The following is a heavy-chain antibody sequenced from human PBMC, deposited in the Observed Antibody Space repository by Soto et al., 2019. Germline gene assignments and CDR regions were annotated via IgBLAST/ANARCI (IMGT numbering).Heavy chain of an antibody. CDR3: AIEKVGAPSVHVFDI. CDR2: IMPGSSHI. D-gene: IGHD1-26*01. J-gene: IGHJ3*02. V-gene: IGHV3-48*01. Sequence: EVQLVESGGGLVQPGGSLRLTCAASGFTFSIYSMNWVRQAPGKGLEWVSYIMPGSSHIFYADSVKGRFTISRDNAKNSLYLQMNSLRAEDTAVYYCAIEKVGAPSVHVFDIWGQGTIVTVSS. CDR1: GFTFSIYS.